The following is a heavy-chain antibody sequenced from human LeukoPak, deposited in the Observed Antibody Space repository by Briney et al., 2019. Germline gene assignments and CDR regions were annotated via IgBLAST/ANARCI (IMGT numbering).Heavy chain of an antibody. CDR2: IYYSGST. CDR1: GGSISSYY. V-gene: IGHV4-59*08. D-gene: IGHD2/OR15-2a*01. Sequence: SETLSLTCTVSGGSISSYYWSWIRQPPGKGLEWIGYIYYSGSTNYNPSLKSRVTISVDTSKSQFSLKLSSVTAADTAVYYCARRGSTRYYFDYWGQGTLVTVSS. CDR3: ARRGSTRYYFDY. J-gene: IGHJ4*02.